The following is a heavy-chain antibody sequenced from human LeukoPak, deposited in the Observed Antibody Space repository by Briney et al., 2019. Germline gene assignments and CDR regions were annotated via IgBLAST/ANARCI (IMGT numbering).Heavy chain of an antibody. CDR3: ARSVTPTPDFEY. CDR1: GGSISSHY. J-gene: IGHJ4*02. D-gene: IGHD4-23*01. V-gene: IGHV4-59*11. Sequence: KTSESLSLTCTVSGGSISSHYWSWIRQPPGKGLEWIGYIFYSGSTIYNPSLKSRVSISVDTSKNQFSLKLRSVTAADTAVYYCARSVTPTPDFEYWGQGTPVTVAS. CDR2: IFYSGST.